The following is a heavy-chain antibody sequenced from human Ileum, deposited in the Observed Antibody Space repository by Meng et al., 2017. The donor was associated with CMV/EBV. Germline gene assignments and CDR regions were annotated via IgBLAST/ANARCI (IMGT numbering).Heavy chain of an antibody. J-gene: IGHJ4*02. Sequence: GESLKISCSASGFTFSSFAMTWVRQAPGKGLEWVAGLKEDGSEKYYVDSVKGRFTISRDNAKNSLYLLMNSLRAEDTAVYYCAREGGYNWNLREDYWGQGTLVTVSS. D-gene: IGHD1-1*01. V-gene: IGHV3-7*01. CDR1: GFTFSSFA. CDR2: LKEDGSEK. CDR3: AREGGYNWNLREDY.